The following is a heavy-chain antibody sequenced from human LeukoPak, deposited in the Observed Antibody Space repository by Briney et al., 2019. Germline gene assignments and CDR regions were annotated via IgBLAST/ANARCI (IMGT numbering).Heavy chain of an antibody. V-gene: IGHV3-23*01. CDR1: GFTFSTYA. J-gene: IGHJ5*02. CDR2: VRGSGSDT. D-gene: IGHD3-16*01. CDR3: AGGESPRADTYIEP. Sequence: GGSLRLSCAASGFTFSTYAMSWVRQAPGMGLEWVSAVRGSGSDTYYADSVKGRFTISRDNSKNTLYLQMNSLRAEDTAVYYCAGGESPRADTYIEPWGQGTLVTVSS.